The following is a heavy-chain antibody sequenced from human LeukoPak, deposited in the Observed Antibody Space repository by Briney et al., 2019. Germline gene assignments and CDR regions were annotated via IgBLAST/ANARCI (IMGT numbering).Heavy chain of an antibody. Sequence: SETLSLTCAVYGGSFSGYYWSWIRQPPGKGLEWIGEINHSGSTNYNPSLKSRVTISVDTSKNQLSLKLSSVTAADTAVYYCARGNVWNYYDSSGYLHPSSLDPWGQGTLVTVS. V-gene: IGHV4-34*01. CDR3: ARGNVWNYYDSSGYLHPSSLDP. J-gene: IGHJ5*02. CDR2: INHSGST. D-gene: IGHD3-22*01. CDR1: GGSFSGYY.